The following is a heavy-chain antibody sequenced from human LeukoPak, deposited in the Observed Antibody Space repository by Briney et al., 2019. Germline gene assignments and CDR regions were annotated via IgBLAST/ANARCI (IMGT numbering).Heavy chain of an antibody. D-gene: IGHD6-19*01. Sequence: SVKVSCKASGGTFSSYAISWVRQAPGQGLEWMGGIIPIFGTANYAQKFQGRVTITADKSTSTAYMELSSLRSEDTAVYYCARDRVSGTREVDYWGQGILVTVSS. CDR1: GGTFSSYA. J-gene: IGHJ4*02. CDR2: IIPIFGTA. CDR3: ARDRVSGTREVDY. V-gene: IGHV1-69*06.